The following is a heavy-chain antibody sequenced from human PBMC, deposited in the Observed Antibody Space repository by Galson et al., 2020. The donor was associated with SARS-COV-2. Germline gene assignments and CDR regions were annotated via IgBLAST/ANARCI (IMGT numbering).Heavy chain of an antibody. D-gene: IGHD3-9*01. V-gene: IGHV3-73*01. CDR3: TRLVTYDILTGYNDY. J-gene: IGHJ4*02. Sequence: GGSLRLSCAASGFTFSGSAMHWVRQASGKGLEWVGRIRSKANSYATAYAASVKSRFTISRYDSKNTAYLQMNSLKTEDTAVYYCTRLVTYDILTGYNDYWGQGTLVTVSS. CDR1: GFTFSGSA. CDR2: IRSKANSYAT.